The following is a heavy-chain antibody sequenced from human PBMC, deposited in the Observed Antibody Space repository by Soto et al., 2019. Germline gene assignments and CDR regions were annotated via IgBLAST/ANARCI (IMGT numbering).Heavy chain of an antibody. D-gene: IGHD3-22*01. CDR3: ATDSYYYDSSSDYYYYYGMDV. CDR2: FDPEDGET. Sequence: ASVKVSCKVSGYTLTELSMHWVRQAPGKGLEWMGGFDPEDGETIYAQKFQGRVTMTEDTSTDTAYMELSSLRSENTAVYYCATDSYYYDSSSDYYYYYGMDVWGQGTTVTVSS. CDR1: GYTLTELS. J-gene: IGHJ6*02. V-gene: IGHV1-24*01.